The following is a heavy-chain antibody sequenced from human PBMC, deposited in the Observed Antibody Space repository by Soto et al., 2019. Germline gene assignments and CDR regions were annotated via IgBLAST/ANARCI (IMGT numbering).Heavy chain of an antibody. D-gene: IGHD2-15*01. V-gene: IGHV4-31*03. CDR3: ARSRMVNGYFDY. J-gene: IGHJ4*02. Sequence: PSETLSLTCTVSGGSISSGGYYWSWIRQHPGMGLVWFGYIYYIGSPYYNPSLKSRVTLSVDTSKNQFSLKLSSVIAADTAVYYCARSRMVNGYFDYWGQGTRVTVSS. CDR2: IYYIGSP. CDR1: GGSISSGGYY.